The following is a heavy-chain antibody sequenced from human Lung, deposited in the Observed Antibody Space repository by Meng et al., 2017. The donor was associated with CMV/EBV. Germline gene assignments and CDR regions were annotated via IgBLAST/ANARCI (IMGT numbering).Heavy chain of an antibody. CDR2: ISGSGGST. CDR3: AKDWVDIVVVPAADV. D-gene: IGHD2-2*03. CDR1: GFTFSSYA. J-gene: IGHJ6*02. Sequence: GEXXKISCAASGFTFSSYAMRWVRQAPGKGLEWVSAISGSGGSTYYADSVKGRFTISRDNSKNTLYLQMNSLRAEDTAVYYCAKDWVDIVVVPAADVWGQGXTVTVSS. V-gene: IGHV3-23*01.